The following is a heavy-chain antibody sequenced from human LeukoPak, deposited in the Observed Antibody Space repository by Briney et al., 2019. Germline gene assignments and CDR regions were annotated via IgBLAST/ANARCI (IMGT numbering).Heavy chain of an antibody. V-gene: IGHV1-46*01. CDR3: ARVRGLGAFDI. CDR1: GYTFTSYY. CDR2: INPSGGST. J-gene: IGHJ3*02. D-gene: IGHD3-16*01. Sequence: ASVKVSCKASGYTFTSYYMHWVRRAPGQGLEWMGIINPSGGSTSYAQKFQGRVTMTRDTSTSTVYMELSSLRSEDTAVYYCARVRGLGAFDIWGQGTMVTVSS.